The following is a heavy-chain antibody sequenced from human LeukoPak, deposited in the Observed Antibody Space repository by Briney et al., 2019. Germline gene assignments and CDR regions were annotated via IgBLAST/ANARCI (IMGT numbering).Heavy chain of an antibody. J-gene: IGHJ6*04. V-gene: IGHV3-30*03. D-gene: IGHD3-10*01. CDR3: ARRRTGGSGSYFCLDV. Sequence: GRSLRLSCAASGFTFNDYGMHWVRQASGEGLEWVAVISYDGSNINYADSVKGRFTISRDNSKNTLYLQMNSLRTDATAVYYCARRRTGGSGSYFCLDVWGKGTTVTVSS. CDR2: ISYDGSNI. CDR1: GFTFNDYG.